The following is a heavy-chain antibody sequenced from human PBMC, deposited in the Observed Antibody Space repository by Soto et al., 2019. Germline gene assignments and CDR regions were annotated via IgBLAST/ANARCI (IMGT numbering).Heavy chain of an antibody. CDR3: ARGSSSRYYYGMDV. CDR2: IYYSGST. J-gene: IGHJ6*02. CDR1: GGSISSYY. Sequence: SETLSLTCTVSGGSISSYYWSWIRQPPGKGLEWIGYIYYSGSTNYNPSLKSRVTISVDTSKNQFSLKLSSVTAADTAVYYCARGSSSRYYYGMDVWGQGTTVTVSS. D-gene: IGHD6-6*01. V-gene: IGHV4-59*01.